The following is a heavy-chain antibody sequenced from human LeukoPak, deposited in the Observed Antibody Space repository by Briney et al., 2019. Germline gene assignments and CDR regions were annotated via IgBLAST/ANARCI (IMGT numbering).Heavy chain of an antibody. CDR1: GFTFSDYA. D-gene: IGHD3-10*01. Sequence: PGGSLRLSCAASGFTFSDYAMNWVRQAPGKGLQWVAAINVGGGPTYYADSVKGRFTISRDNAKNTVSLQMNSLRAEDTALYYCAKDKNYYGSGSSTRFDYWGQGTLVTVSS. J-gene: IGHJ4*02. V-gene: IGHV3-23*01. CDR3: AKDKNYYGSGSSTRFDY. CDR2: INVGGGPT.